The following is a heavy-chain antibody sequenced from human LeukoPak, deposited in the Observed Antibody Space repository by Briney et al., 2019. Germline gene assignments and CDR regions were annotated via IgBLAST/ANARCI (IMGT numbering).Heavy chain of an antibody. CDR2: INPKSGVT. J-gene: IGHJ4*02. V-gene: IGHV1-2*02. CDR1: GYTFTGYY. CDR3: ARDLGVAVRPFSLFY. Sequence: ASVKVSCKASGYTFTGYYMHWVRQAPGQGPEWMGWINPKSGVTNYAQKFQGRVTMISDTSISTAYMNFSRLRSDDTAMYYCARDLGVAVRPFSLFYWGQGTLVTVSS. D-gene: IGHD6-6*01.